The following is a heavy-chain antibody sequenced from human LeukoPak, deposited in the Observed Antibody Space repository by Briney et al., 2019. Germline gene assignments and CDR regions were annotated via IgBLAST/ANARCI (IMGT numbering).Heavy chain of an antibody. Sequence: QPGGSLRLSCEASGINFSNYWMHWVRQVPGKGLVWVSHIWSDGSSTNYAESVKGRFTISRDNAKNSLYLQMNSLRAEDTAVYYCARSEMATVYYLDYWGQGTLVTVSS. V-gene: IGHV3-74*01. D-gene: IGHD5-24*01. CDR3: ARSEMATVYYLDY. CDR1: GINFSNYW. J-gene: IGHJ4*02. CDR2: IWSDGSST.